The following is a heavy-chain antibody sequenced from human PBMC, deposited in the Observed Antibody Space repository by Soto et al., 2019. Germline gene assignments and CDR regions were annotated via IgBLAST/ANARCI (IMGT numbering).Heavy chain of an antibody. CDR3: ARGITEWSNDS. Sequence: PSETLSLTCTVPGDSINSGAYYWTWIRQHPGKGLEWIGCIYTDGGTDYSPSLKSRLTISMDTSKNHFSLRLTSVTAADTATYFCARGITEWSNDSWGHGTLVTVSS. J-gene: IGHJ5*01. V-gene: IGHV4-31*03. CDR1: GDSINSGAYY. CDR2: IYTDGGT. D-gene: IGHD3-3*01.